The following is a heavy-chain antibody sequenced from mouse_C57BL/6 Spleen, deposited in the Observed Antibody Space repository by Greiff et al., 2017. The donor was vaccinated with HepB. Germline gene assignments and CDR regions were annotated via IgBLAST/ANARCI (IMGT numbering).Heavy chain of an antibody. CDR3: ARRDYYGSHYAMDY. D-gene: IGHD1-1*01. CDR1: GFTFSDYG. J-gene: IGHJ4*01. CDR2: ISSGSSTI. Sequence: EVQVVESGGGLVKPGGSLKLSCAASGFTFSDYGMHWVRQAPEKGLEWVAYISSGSSTIYYADTVKGRFTISRDNAKNTLFLQMTSLRSEDTAMYYCARRDYYGSHYAMDYWGQGTSVTVSS. V-gene: IGHV5-17*01.